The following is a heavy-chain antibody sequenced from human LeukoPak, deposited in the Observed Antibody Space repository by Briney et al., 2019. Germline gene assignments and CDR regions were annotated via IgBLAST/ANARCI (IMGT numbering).Heavy chain of an antibody. CDR1: GYTLTELS. Sequence: ASVKVSCKVSGYTLTELSMHWVRQAPGKGLEWMGGFDPEDGETIYAQKFQGRVTMTEDTSTDTAYMELSSLRSEDTAVYYCATGPTTVVTPVSVGWGQGTLVTVSS. CDR2: FDPEDGET. V-gene: IGHV1-24*01. CDR3: ATGPTTVVTPVSVG. D-gene: IGHD4-23*01. J-gene: IGHJ4*02.